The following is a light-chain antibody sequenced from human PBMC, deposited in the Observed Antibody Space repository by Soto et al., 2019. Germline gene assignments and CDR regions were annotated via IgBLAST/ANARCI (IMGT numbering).Light chain of an antibody. J-gene: IGLJ2*01. CDR2: RNV. CDR3: QVWDSSTVV. V-gene: IGLV3-9*01. CDR1: DIGTKN. Sequence: SYELTQPLSVSVALGQTARITCGGNDIGTKNVHWYQHKPGQAPVLVIYRNVNRPSAIPERFSGSNSGNTATLTISRAQAGDEADYYCQVWDSSTVVFGGGTQLTVL.